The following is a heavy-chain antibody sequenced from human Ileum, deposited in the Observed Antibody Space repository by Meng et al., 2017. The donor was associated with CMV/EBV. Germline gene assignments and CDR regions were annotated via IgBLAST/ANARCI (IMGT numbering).Heavy chain of an antibody. CDR3: VKDMGRGGAQQMIFSFVDH. Sequence: FDDYTMHWVRQRPGKGLEWLSLISWDGSTTTYADSVQGRFTISRDNNRNSLFLQMSSLTTEDTALYYCVKDMGRGGAQQMIFSFVDHWGRGSLVTVSS. CDR2: ISWDGSTT. CDR1: FDDYT. D-gene: IGHD3-9*01. J-gene: IGHJ4*01. V-gene: IGHV3-43*01.